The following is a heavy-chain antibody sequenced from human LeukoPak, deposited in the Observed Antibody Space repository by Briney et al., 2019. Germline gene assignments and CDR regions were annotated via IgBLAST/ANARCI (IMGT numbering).Heavy chain of an antibody. J-gene: IGHJ5*02. Sequence: SETLSLTCAVYGLSFSGYYWSWIRQPPGKGLKWIGEINHSGSTNYNPSLKSRVTISVDTSKKQFSLKLSSVTAADTAVYYCARSHYYDSSGSHNNWFDPWGQGTLVAVSS. D-gene: IGHD3-22*01. V-gene: IGHV4-34*01. CDR1: GLSFSGYY. CDR3: ARSHYYDSSGSHNNWFDP. CDR2: INHSGST.